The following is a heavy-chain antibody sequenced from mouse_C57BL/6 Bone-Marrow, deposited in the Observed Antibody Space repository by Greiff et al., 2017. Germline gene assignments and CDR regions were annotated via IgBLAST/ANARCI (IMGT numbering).Heavy chain of an antibody. CDR2: ISYDGSN. J-gene: IGHJ3*01. CDR3: AREETNWFAY. CDR1: GYSITSGYY. Sequence: LEESGPGLVKPSQSLSLTCSVTGYSITSGYYWNWIRQFPGNKLEWMGYISYDGSNNYNPSLKNRISITRDTSKNQFFLKLNSVTTEDTATYYCAREETNWFAYWGQGTLVTVSA. D-gene: IGHD1-3*01. V-gene: IGHV3-6*01.